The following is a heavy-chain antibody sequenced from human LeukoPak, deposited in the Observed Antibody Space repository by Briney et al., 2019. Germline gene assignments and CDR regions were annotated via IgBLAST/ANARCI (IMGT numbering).Heavy chain of an antibody. Sequence: PGGSLRLSCAASGFSFSSYSMNWVRQAPGKGLEWVSSISSSSSYIYYADSVKGRFTISRDNAKNSLYLQMNSLRAEDTAVYYCARELIGSGWSSGMHVWGQETTVTVSS. CDR3: ARELIGSGWSSGMHV. V-gene: IGHV3-21*01. CDR2: ISSSSSYI. CDR1: GFSFSSYS. D-gene: IGHD6-19*01. J-gene: IGHJ6*02.